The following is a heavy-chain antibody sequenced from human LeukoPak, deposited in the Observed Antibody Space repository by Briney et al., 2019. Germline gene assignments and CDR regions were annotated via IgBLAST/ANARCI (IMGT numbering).Heavy chain of an antibody. CDR3: AKAAYYYYGMDV. J-gene: IGHJ6*02. CDR1: GFTFSSYW. V-gene: IGHV3-74*01. D-gene: IGHD6-25*01. Sequence: GGSLRLSCAASGFTFSSYWMHWVRQAPGKGLVWVSRINSDGSSTSYADSVKGRFTISRDSAKNTLYLQMNSLRAEDTAVYYCAKAAYYYYGMDVWGQGTTVTVSS. CDR2: INSDGSST.